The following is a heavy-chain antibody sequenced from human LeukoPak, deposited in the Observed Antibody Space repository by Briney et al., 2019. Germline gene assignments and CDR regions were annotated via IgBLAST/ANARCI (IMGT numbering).Heavy chain of an antibody. D-gene: IGHD3-9*01. V-gene: IGHV1-46*01. CDR3: ARDLSFDY. J-gene: IGHJ4*02. CDR1: GYTFTSYY. Sequence: EASVKVSCKASGYTFTSYYMHWVRQAPGQGLEWMGIINPSGGSTSYAQKFQGRVTITTDESTSTAYMELSSLRSEDTAVYYCARDLSFDYWGQGTLVTVSS. CDR2: INPSGGST.